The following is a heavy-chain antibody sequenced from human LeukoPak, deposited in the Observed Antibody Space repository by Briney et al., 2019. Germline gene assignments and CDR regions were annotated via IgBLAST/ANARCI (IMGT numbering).Heavy chain of an antibody. CDR2: IYHSGST. Sequence: SETLSLTCAVSGGSISSGGYSWSWIWQPPGKGLEWIGYIYHSGSTYYNPSLKSRVTISVDRSKNQFSLKLSSVTAADTAVYYCARRAGDSSGYSAARFDPWGQGTLVTVSS. CDR3: ARRAGDSSGYSAARFDP. CDR1: GGSISSGGYS. D-gene: IGHD3-22*01. V-gene: IGHV4-30-2*01. J-gene: IGHJ5*02.